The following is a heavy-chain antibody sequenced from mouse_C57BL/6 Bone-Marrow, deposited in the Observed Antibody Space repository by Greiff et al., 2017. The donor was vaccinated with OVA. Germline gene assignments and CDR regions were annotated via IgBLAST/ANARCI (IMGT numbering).Heavy chain of an antibody. D-gene: IGHD1-1*01. CDR1: GFTFSSYG. CDR3: ARPYYYCSSSWFAY. J-gene: IGHJ3*01. Sequence: EVHLVESGGDLVKPGGSLKLSCAASGFTFSSYGMSWVRQTPDKRLEWVATISSGGSYPYYPDSVKGRFTISRDNAKNTLYLQRSSLKSEDTARYYCARPYYYCSSSWFAYWGQGTLVTVSA. CDR2: ISSGGSYP. V-gene: IGHV5-6*01.